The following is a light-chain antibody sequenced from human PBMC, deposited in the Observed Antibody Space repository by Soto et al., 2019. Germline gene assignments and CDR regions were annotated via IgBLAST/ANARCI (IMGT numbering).Light chain of an antibody. CDR1: QSVSRDY. J-gene: IGKJ4*01. CDR3: QQYGSSPLT. V-gene: IGKV3-20*01. Sequence: EIVLAQSPGTLSLSPGQRATLSCRASQSVSRDYVAWYQHKPGQAPRLLIYAASSMPSGIPDRFGGSGSGTDFTLTISRLEPEDFALYYCQQYGSSPLTFGGGTRVEFK. CDR2: AAS.